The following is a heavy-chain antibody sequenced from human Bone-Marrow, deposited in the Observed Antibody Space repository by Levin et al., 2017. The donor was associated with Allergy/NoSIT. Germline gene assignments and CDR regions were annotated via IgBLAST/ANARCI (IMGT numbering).Heavy chain of an antibody. V-gene: IGHV4-61*01. CDR3: ARDHGDSSDAFAI. Sequence: SRTLSLTCSVSGGSVRSQNYYWSWIRQPPGKPLEWIGYVSYSGTTTYSPSLESRVTISLGTSENQFSLRLTSLTAADTAVYYCARDHGDSSDAFAIWGQGTMVTVSS. CDR1: GGSVRSQNYY. CDR2: VSYSGTT. D-gene: IGHD4-17*01. J-gene: IGHJ3*02.